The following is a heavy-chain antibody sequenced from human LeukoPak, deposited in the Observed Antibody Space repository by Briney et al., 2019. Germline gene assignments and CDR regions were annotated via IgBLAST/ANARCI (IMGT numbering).Heavy chain of an antibody. D-gene: IGHD7-27*01. CDR3: ARDLPSTSNWELDY. J-gene: IGHJ4*02. V-gene: IGHV1-2*06. CDR1: GYTFTDYY. Sequence: ASVKVSCKASGYTFTDYYLRWVRQAPGQGLEWMGRINPNSGDTNYAQEFQGRVTMTRDTSISTAYMELSRLRSDDTAVYFCARDLPSTSNWELDYWGQGTLVTVSS. CDR2: INPNSGDT.